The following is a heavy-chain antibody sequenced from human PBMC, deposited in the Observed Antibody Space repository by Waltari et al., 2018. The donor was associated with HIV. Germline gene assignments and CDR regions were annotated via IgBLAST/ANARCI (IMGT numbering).Heavy chain of an antibody. Sequence: QLQLQESGPGLVKPSETLSLTCTVSGGSISSSSYYWGWIRQPPGKGLEWIGSIYYSGSTYYNPSLKSRVTISVDTSKNQFSLKLSSVTAADTAVYYCARDKSGRSVVAATRHNWFDPWGQGTLVTVSS. CDR2: IYYSGST. V-gene: IGHV4-39*07. J-gene: IGHJ5*02. CDR1: GGSISSSSYY. CDR3: ARDKSGRSVVAATRHNWFDP. D-gene: IGHD2-15*01.